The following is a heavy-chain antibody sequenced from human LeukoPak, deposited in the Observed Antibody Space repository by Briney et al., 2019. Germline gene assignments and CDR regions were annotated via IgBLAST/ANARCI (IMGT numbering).Heavy chain of an antibody. V-gene: IGHV1-2*02. D-gene: IGHD2-15*01. Sequence: GASVKVPCKASGYTFTDYYIHWVRQAPGQGLEWMGWINPNSGGTNYAQKFQGRVTMTRDTSISTAYMELSRLRSDDTAVYYCARTATVVVVAGDFDYWGQGTLVTVSS. CDR1: GYTFTDYY. CDR2: INPNSGGT. CDR3: ARTATVVVVAGDFDY. J-gene: IGHJ4*02.